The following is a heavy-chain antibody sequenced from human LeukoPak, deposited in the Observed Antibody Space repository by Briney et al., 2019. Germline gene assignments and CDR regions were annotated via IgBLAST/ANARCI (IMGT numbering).Heavy chain of an antibody. V-gene: IGHV3-66*02. CDR1: GFTVSSNY. CDR2: IYSGGST. Sequence: GGSLRLSCAASGFTVSSNYMTWVRQAPGKGLEWVSVIYSGGSTYYADSVKGRFTLSRDNSMNTLYLQMNSLRPEDTAVYYCARVGRYCSSTSCYYYYYMDVWGKGTPVTVSS. J-gene: IGHJ6*03. D-gene: IGHD2-2*01. CDR3: ARVGRYCSSTSCYYYYYMDV.